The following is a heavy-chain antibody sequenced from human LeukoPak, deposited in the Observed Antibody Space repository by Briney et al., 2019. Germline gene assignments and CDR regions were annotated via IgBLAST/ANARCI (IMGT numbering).Heavy chain of an antibody. CDR1: GYTFTSYG. D-gene: IGHD3-3*01. J-gene: IGHJ5*02. CDR3: ARAREDFTIFGVVSQNNWFDP. Sequence: ASVTVSCKASGYTFTSYGISWVRQAPGQGLEWMGWISAYNGNTNYAQKLQGRVTMTTDTSTSTAYMELRSLRSDDTAVYYCARAREDFTIFGVVSQNNWFDPWGQGTLVTVSS. CDR2: ISAYNGNT. V-gene: IGHV1-18*01.